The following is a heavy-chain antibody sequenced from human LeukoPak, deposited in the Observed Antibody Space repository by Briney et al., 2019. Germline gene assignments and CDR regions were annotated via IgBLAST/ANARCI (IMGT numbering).Heavy chain of an antibody. Sequence: GGSLRLSCEASGFTFTSHWMSWVRQAPGKGLEWVSYISSSSSTIYYADSVKGRFTISRDNAKNSLYLQMNSLRAEDTAVYYCAREAALRYFDWLLGGGPFDYWGQGTLVTVSS. J-gene: IGHJ4*02. CDR2: ISSSSSTI. CDR3: AREAALRYFDWLLGGGPFDY. D-gene: IGHD3-9*01. CDR1: GFTFTSHW. V-gene: IGHV3-48*04.